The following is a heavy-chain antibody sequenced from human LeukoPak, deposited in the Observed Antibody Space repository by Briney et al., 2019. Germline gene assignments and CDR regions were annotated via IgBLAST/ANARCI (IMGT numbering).Heavy chain of an antibody. Sequence: PGESLKISCKGSGYSFTSYWIGWVRQMPGKGLEWMRIIYPGDSDTRYSPSFQGQVTISADKSISTAYLQWSSLKASDTAMYYCARLKDSSGYSLFYFDYWGQGALVTVSS. CDR3: ARLKDSSGYSLFYFDY. J-gene: IGHJ4*02. CDR1: GYSFTSYW. D-gene: IGHD3-22*01. CDR2: IYPGDSDT. V-gene: IGHV5-51*01.